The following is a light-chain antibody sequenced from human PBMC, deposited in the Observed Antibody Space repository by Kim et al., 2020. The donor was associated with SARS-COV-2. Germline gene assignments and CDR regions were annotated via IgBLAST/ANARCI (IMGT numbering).Light chain of an antibody. CDR3: SSYAGSNNLI. CDR2: EVS. J-gene: IGLJ2*01. Sequence: GQSVTIACTGTSSDIGGYYYVSWYQQHPGKAPKLMIYEVSERPSGVPDRFSGSKSGNTASLTVSGLQAEDEADYYCSSYAGSNNLIFGGGTQLTVL. CDR1: SSDIGGYYY. V-gene: IGLV2-8*01.